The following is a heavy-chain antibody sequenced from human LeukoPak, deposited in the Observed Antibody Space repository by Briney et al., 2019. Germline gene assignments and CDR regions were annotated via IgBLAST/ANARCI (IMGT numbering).Heavy chain of an antibody. CDR2: INSDGTTT. D-gene: IGHD1-7*01. Sequence: PGGSLRLSCAASVFTLSSYWMHCVRQAPGKGLVCVSSINSDGTTTTYAYSVEVRFTMSRDKAKTTLYLQMNSLRAEDTAVYYCARVGELPRRKYPFDYWCQGTLVTVAS. V-gene: IGHV3-74*01. J-gene: IGHJ4*02. CDR1: VFTLSSYW. CDR3: ARVGELPRRKYPFDY.